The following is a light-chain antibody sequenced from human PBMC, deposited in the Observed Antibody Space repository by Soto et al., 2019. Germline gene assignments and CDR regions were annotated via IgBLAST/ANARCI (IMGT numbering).Light chain of an antibody. V-gene: IGKV3-20*01. Sequence: EIVLTQSPGTLSLSPGERATLSCRASQSVGSSLSWYQQKPGQAPRLLFYGASNRATAIPDRFSGSGSGTDFTLTISRLEPEDFAVYYCQQYGSSTRTFGQGTRLEIK. J-gene: IGKJ5*01. CDR1: QSVGSS. CDR2: GAS. CDR3: QQYGSSTRT.